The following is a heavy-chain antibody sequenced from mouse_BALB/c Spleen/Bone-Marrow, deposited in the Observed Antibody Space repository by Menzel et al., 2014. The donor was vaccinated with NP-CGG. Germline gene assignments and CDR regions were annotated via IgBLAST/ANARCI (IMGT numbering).Heavy chain of an antibody. CDR3: ARRAYGGSYGFAY. J-gene: IGHJ3*01. V-gene: IGHV1-7*01. CDR1: GYTFTSYW. Sequence: VQLQQSGAELAKPGASLKMSCKASGYTFTSYWMHWVKQRPGQGLEWIGYVNPSTDYTEYNQKFKDKATLTADKSSSTAFMQLSSLTSEDSAVYYCARRAYGGSYGFAYWGQGTLVTVSA. CDR2: VNPSTDYT. D-gene: IGHD1-1*01.